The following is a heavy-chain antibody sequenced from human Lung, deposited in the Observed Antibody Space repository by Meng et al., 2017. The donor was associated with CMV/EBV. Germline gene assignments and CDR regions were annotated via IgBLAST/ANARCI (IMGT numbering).Heavy chain of an antibody. CDR1: GGSISSSHW. Sequence: QVQLQWSGPGLVKPSCTLSLTCAVSGGSISSSHWWSRVRQPPGKGLEWIGEIYHSGSTNYNPSLKSRVTISVDKSKNQFSLKLSSVTAADTAVYYCASFPPPGKQWLVTDYWGQGTLVTVS. D-gene: IGHD6-19*01. J-gene: IGHJ4*02. CDR2: IYHSGST. CDR3: ASFPPPGKQWLVTDY. V-gene: IGHV4-4*02.